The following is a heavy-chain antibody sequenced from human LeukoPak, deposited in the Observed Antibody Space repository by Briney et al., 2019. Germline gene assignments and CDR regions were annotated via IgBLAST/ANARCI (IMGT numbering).Heavy chain of an antibody. CDR2: IIPIFGTA. Sequence: RASVKVSCKASGGTFSSYAISWVRQAPGQGLEWMGGIIPIFGTANYAQKFQGRVTITTDESTSTAYMELSSLRSEDTAVYYCAGSSGRYPKVAFDYWGQGTLVTVSS. V-gene: IGHV1-69*05. J-gene: IGHJ4*02. CDR1: GGTFSSYA. D-gene: IGHD1-26*01. CDR3: AGSSGRYPKVAFDY.